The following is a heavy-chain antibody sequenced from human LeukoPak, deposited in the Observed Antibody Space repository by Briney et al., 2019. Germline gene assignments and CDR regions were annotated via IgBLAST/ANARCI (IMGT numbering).Heavy chain of an antibody. CDR2: ISHSGST. CDR3: ARGLNEYSSSSRHWFDP. CDR1: GFTFSSYG. D-gene: IGHD6-6*01. J-gene: IGHJ5*02. V-gene: IGHV4-38-2*01. Sequence: GSLRLSCAASGFTFSSYGMHWVRQAPGKGLEWIGSISHSGSTYYNPSLTSRVTILADMSKNQFSLTLSSVTAADTAMYYCARGLNEYSSSSRHWFDPWGQGTLVTVSS.